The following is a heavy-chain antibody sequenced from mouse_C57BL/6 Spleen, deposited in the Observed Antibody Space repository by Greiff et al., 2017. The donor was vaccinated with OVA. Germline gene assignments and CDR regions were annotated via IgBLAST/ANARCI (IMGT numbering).Heavy chain of an antibody. CDR3: ARSADYSNYGGYFDY. CDR2: IDPNSGGT. D-gene: IGHD2-5*01. V-gene: IGHV1-72*01. CDR1: GYTFTSYW. J-gene: IGHJ2*01. Sequence: VKLQQPGAELVKPGASVKLSCKASGYTFTSYWMHWVKQRPGRGLEWIGRIDPNSGGTKYNEKFKSQATLTVDKPSSTAYMQLSSLTSEYSAVYYCARSADYSNYGGYFDYWGQGTTLTVSS.